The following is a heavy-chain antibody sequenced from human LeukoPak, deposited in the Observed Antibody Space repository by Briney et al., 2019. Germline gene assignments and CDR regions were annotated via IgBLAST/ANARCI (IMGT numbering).Heavy chain of an antibody. CDR3: ARLRGWRDAFDI. CDR2: IKQEGDDE. Sequence: GGSLRLSCAASGFTFSSYWMTWVRQAPGKGLEWVANIKQEGDDEYYVDSVKGRFTISRDNAKNSLSLQMDSLRAEDTAVYYCARLRGWRDAFDIWGQGTMVTVSA. J-gene: IGHJ3*02. V-gene: IGHV3-7*01. D-gene: IGHD3-10*01. CDR1: GFTFSSYW.